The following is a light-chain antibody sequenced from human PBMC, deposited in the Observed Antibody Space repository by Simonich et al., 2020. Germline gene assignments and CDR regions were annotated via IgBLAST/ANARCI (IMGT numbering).Light chain of an antibody. Sequence: DIKMTQFPSPLFASEGDRVTITCRAMQGISNSLAWYHKKPGKAPKLLLYAASRLESGVPSRFSGSGSGTDYTLTISSLQPEDFATYYCQQYYSTPLTFGGGTKVEIK. CDR2: AAS. CDR3: QQYYSTPLT. J-gene: IGKJ4*01. V-gene: IGKV1-NL1*01. CDR1: QGISNS.